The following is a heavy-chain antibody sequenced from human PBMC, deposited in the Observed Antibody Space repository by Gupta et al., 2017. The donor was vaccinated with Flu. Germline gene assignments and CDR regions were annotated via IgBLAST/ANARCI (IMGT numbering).Heavy chain of an antibody. Sequence: WVRPATGKGLVWIVYIYYGRAANYNPSLRSLVTMSVNSSKNQFSLNLTSVTAADTAFYYCASDHLNYYSDAWGQGTPVTVSS. CDR2: IYYGRAA. CDR3: ASDHLNYYSDA. J-gene: IGHJ4*02. D-gene: IGHD1-20*01. V-gene: IGHV4-59*12.